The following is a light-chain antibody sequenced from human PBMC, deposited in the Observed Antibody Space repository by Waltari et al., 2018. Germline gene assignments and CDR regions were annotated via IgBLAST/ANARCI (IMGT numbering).Light chain of an antibody. CDR1: QNVLYRDNNKNY. J-gene: IGKJ1*01. Sequence: DIVMTQSPDSLAVSRGERATINCKSSQNVLYRDNNKNYLTWYQQKPGQPPKLLFSWASIRESGVPDRLSASGSGTDFTLTISSLQAEDVAVYYCHQHYTTPWTFGQGTKVEIK. CDR2: WAS. V-gene: IGKV4-1*01. CDR3: HQHYTTPWT.